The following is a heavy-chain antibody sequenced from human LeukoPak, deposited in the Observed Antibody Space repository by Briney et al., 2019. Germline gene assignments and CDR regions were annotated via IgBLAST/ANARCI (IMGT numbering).Heavy chain of an antibody. CDR3: ASSRGIAVVDY. D-gene: IGHD6-19*01. CDR2: IYYSGST. CDR1: GFTFSDYY. J-gene: IGHJ4*02. Sequence: PGGSLRLSCAASGFTFSDYYMSWIRQAPGKGLEWIGYIYYSGSTNYNPSLKSRVTISVDTSKNQFSLKLSSVTAADTAVYYCASSRGIAVVDYWGQGTLVTVSS. V-gene: IGHV4-59*01.